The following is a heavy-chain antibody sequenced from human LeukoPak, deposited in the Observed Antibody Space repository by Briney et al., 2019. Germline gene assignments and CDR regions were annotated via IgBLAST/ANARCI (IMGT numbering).Heavy chain of an antibody. J-gene: IGHJ6*03. D-gene: IGHD4-11*01. Sequence: KSGESLKISCKGSGYSFTSYWIGWVRQMPGKGLEWMVIIYPGDSDTRYSPSFQGQVTTSADKSISTAYLQWSSLKASDTAMYYCARCITVTGGFYYYYYMDVWGKGTTVTVSS. CDR3: ARCITVTGGFYYYYYMDV. CDR1: GYSFTSYW. V-gene: IGHV5-51*01. CDR2: IYPGDSDT.